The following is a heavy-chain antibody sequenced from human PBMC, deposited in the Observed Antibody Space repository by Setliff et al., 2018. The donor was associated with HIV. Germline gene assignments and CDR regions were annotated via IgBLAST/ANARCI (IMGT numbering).Heavy chain of an antibody. Sequence: GGSLRLSCETSGFIFTNAWMSWVRQSPRKGLEWVSYISNSGSTIYYADSVKGRFTISRDNAKNTLYLQMNSLRAEDTAVYYCAKDRWGGKPYYFDYWGQGTLVTVSS. J-gene: IGHJ4*02. D-gene: IGHD7-27*01. V-gene: IGHV3-48*01. CDR3: AKDRWGGKPYYFDY. CDR1: GFIFTNAW. CDR2: ISNSGSTI.